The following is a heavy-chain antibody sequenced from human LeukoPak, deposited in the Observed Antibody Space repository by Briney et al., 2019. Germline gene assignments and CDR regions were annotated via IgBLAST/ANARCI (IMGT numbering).Heavy chain of an antibody. CDR1: DGSISDYS. CDR3: ARDAIVGATNWFDP. V-gene: IGHV4-59*01. D-gene: IGHD1-26*01. Sequence: PSETLSLTCTVSDGSISDYSWSWIRQPPGKGLEWTGYIYYSGSTNYNPSLKSRVTISLDTFKNQFSLKLSSVTAADTAVYYCARDAIVGATNWFDPWGQGTLVTVSS. CDR2: IYYSGST. J-gene: IGHJ5*02.